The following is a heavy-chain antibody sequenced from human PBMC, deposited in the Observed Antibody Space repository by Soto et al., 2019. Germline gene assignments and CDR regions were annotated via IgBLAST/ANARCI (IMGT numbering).Heavy chain of an antibody. CDR1: GGSFSGYY. V-gene: IGHV4-34*01. D-gene: IGHD4-17*01. J-gene: IGHJ4*02. Sequence: PSETLSLTCAVYGGSFSGYYWSWIRQPPGKGLEWIGEINHSGSTNYNPSLKSRVTISVDTSKNQFSLKLSSVTAADTAVYYCAVTTNQFEGTPFAYWGQGTLVTVSS. CDR2: INHSGST. CDR3: AVTTNQFEGTPFAY.